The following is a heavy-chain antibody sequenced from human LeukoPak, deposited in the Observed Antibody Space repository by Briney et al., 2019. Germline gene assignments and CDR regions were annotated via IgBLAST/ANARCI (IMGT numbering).Heavy chain of an antibody. CDR2: IIPIFGTA. D-gene: IGHD2-2*01. CDR1: GGTFSSYA. V-gene: IGHV1-69*05. CDR3: AREGPYCSSTSCFDY. J-gene: IGHJ4*02. Sequence: SVKVSCRASGGTFSSYAISWVRQAPGQGLEWMGGIIPIFGTANYAQKFQGRVTITTDESTSTAYMELSSLRSEDTAVYYCAREGPYCSSTSCFDYWGQGTLVTVSS.